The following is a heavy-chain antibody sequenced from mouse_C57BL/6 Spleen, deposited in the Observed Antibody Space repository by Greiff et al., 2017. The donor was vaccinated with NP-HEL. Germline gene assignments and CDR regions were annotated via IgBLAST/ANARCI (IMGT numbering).Heavy chain of an antibody. CDR1: GYSFTDYN. D-gene: IGHD2-1*01. J-gene: IGHJ4*01. V-gene: IGHV1-39*01. Sequence: EVQLQQSGPELVKPGASVKISCKASGYSFTDYNMNWVKQSHGKSLEWIGVINPNYGTTSYNQKFKGKATLTVDQSSSTAYMQLNSLTSEDSAVYYCASLYYGNYVGAMDYWGQGTSVTVSS. CDR2: INPNYGTT. CDR3: ASLYYGNYVGAMDY.